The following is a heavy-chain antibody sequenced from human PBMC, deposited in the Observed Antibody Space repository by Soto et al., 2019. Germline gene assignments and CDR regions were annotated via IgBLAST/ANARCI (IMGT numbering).Heavy chain of an antibody. CDR1: GGSISSYY. CDR3: ARASTYFGQLKGFDV. J-gene: IGHJ6*02. Sequence: SETLSLTCTVSGGSISSYYWSWIRQPPGKGLEWIGYIYYSGSTNYNPSLKSRVTISVDTSKNQFSLKLSSVTAADTAVYYCARASTYFGQLKGFDVWGQGTTVTVSS. V-gene: IGHV4-59*01. D-gene: IGHD3-3*01. CDR2: IYYSGST.